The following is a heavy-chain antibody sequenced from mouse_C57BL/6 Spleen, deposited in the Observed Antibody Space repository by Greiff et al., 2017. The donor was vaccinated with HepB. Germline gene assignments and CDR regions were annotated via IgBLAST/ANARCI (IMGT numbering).Heavy chain of an antibody. J-gene: IGHJ2*01. V-gene: IGHV1-82*01. D-gene: IGHD2-1*01. CDR1: GYAFSSSW. CDR2: IYPGDGDT. Sequence: QVQLQQSGPELVKPGASVKISCKASGYAFSSSWMNWVKQRPGKGLEWIGRIYPGDGDTNYNGKFKGKATLTADKSSSTAYMQLSSLPSEDSAVYFCSREGIYYGNYVAPFDYWGQGTTLTVSS. CDR3: SREGIYYGNYVAPFDY.